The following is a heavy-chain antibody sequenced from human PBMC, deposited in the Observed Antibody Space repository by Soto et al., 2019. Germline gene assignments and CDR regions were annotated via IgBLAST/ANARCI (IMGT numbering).Heavy chain of an antibody. CDR3: ATSTLGAAGMGGFDYYYMDV. Sequence: ASVKVSCKVSGYTLTELSMHWVRQAPGKGLEWMGGFDPEDGETIYAQKFQGRVTMTEDTSTDTAYMELSSLRSEDTAVYYCATSTLGAAGMGGFDYYYMDVWGKGTTVTV. J-gene: IGHJ6*03. CDR2: FDPEDGET. D-gene: IGHD6-13*01. V-gene: IGHV1-24*01. CDR1: GYTLTELS.